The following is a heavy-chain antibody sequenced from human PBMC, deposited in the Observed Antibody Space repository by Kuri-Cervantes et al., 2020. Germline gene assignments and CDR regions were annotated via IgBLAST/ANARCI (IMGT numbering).Heavy chain of an antibody. J-gene: IGHJ6*02. CDR2: ISYTGRT. D-gene: IGHD3-10*01. CDR1: SGSISNYH. CDR3: ARVRLGYYYGSRYYYGMDV. Sequence: GSLRLSCTVYSGSISNYHWTWIRQPPGKGLEWIGDISYTGRTNYNPSLKSRVTISIETSKNQFSLKLKSVTAADTAVYYCARVRLGYYYGSRYYYGMDVWGQGTTVTVSS. V-gene: IGHV4-59*12.